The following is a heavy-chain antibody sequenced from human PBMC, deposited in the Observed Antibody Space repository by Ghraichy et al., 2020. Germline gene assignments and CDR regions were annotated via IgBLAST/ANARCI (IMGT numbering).Heavy chain of an antibody. CDR3: ARERPLCSTSCSVQQFDP. V-gene: IGHV4-59*01. J-gene: IGHJ5*02. CDR2: IYYSGST. Sequence: SETLSLTCTVSGGSISSYYWSWIRQPPGKGLEWIGYIYYSGSTNYNPSLKSRVTISVDTSKNQFSLKLSSVTAADTAVYYCARERPLCSTSCSVQQFDPWGQGTRVTVSS. D-gene: IGHD2-2*01. CDR1: GGSISSYY.